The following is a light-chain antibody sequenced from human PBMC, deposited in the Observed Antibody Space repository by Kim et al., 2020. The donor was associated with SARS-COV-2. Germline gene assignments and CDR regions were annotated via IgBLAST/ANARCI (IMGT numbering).Light chain of an antibody. J-gene: IGLJ2*01. CDR1: DSNIGSQN. Sequence: GQEVTISCSGADSNIGSQNVYWYQQFPETAPKLLISSNNQRPSGVPDRFSGSKSGTSASLAITGLRSEDEADYYCATWDDSLSGSVFGGGTQLTVL. CDR3: ATWDDSLSGSV. CDR2: SNN. V-gene: IGLV1-47*01.